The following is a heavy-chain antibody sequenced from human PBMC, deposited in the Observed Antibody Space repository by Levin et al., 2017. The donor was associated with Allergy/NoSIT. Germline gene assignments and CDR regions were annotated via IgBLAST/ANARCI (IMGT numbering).Heavy chain of an antibody. Sequence: KISCKASGDTFSTSVISWVRQAPGQGLEWMGGIIPSYGTSNYTQKFHGRVTFSADGYTKTAYMELSSLTSEDTAIYYGARSQKRYYYDTSGFPFDSWGQGTLVTVSS. CDR1: GDTFSTSV. CDR2: IIPSYGTS. V-gene: IGHV1-69*01. J-gene: IGHJ4*02. CDR3: ARSQKRYYYDTSGFPFDS. D-gene: IGHD3-22*01.